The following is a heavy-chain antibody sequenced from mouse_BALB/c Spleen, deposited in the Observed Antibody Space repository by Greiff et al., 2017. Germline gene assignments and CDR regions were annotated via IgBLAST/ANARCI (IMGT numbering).Heavy chain of an antibody. CDR1: EYEFPSHD. Sequence: EVQGVESGGGLVQPGESLKLSCESNEYEFPSHDMSWVRKTPEKRPELVAAINSDGGSTYYPDTMERRFIISRDNAKNTLYLQMSSLRSEDTAMYYCARRTGTYYFDYWGQGTTLTVSS. CDR3: ARRTGTYYFDY. V-gene: IGHV5-2*03. CDR2: INSDGGST. D-gene: IGHD4-1*01. J-gene: IGHJ2*01.